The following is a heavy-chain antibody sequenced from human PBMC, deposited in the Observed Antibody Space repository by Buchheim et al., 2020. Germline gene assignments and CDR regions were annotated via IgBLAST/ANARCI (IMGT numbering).Heavy chain of an antibody. D-gene: IGHD3-22*01. J-gene: IGHJ5*02. CDR2: ISGSGGST. V-gene: IGHV3-23*01. CDR3: AKQYYYDSSGYYYPTVGWFDP. Sequence: EVQLLESGGGLVQPGGSLRLSCAASGFTFSSYAMSWVRQAPGKGLEWVSAISGSGGSTYYADSVMGRFTISRDNSKNTLYLQMNSLRAEDTAVYYCAKQYYYDSSGYYYPTVGWFDPWGQGTL. CDR1: GFTFSSYA.